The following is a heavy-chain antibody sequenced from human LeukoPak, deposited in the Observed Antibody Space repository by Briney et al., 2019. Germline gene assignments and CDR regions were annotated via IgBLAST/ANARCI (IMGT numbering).Heavy chain of an antibody. CDR1: GFTFSDYY. CDR2: ISSSGSTI. D-gene: IGHD2-2*03. Sequence: GGSLRLSCAASGFTFSDYYMSWIRQAPGKGLEWVSYISSSGSTIYYADSVKGRFTISRDNAKNSLYLQMNSLRAEDTAVYYCASLGYCSSTSCYEEARPWFDPWGQGTLVTVSS. V-gene: IGHV3-11*01. J-gene: IGHJ5*02. CDR3: ASLGYCSSTSCYEEARPWFDP.